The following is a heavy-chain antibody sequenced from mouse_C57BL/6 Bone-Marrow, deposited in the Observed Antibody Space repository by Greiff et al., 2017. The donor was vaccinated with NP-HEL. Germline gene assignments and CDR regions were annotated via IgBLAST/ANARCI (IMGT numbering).Heavy chain of an antibody. CDR3: ASSSHPYGYFDV. CDR1: GYTFTSYW. V-gene: IGHV1-52*01. CDR2: IDPSDSET. D-gene: IGHD1-1*01. Sequence: QVQLQQPGAELVRPGSSVKLSCKASGYTFTSYWMHWVKQRPIQGLEWIGNIDPSDSETHYNQKFKDKATLTVDKSSSTAYMELSSLTSEDSAVYYCASSSHPYGYFDVGGRGTTVTVSS. J-gene: IGHJ1*03.